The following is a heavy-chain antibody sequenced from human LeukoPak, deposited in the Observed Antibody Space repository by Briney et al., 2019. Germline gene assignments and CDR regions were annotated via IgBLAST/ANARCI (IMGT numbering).Heavy chain of an antibody. Sequence: ASVKASCKASGYTFTGYYMPWVRQAPGHGLEWMGWINPNSGGTNYAQKFQGRVTMTRDTSISTAYMELSRLRSDDTAVYYCARSAVGRYYDSSGYYPLFVYWGQGTLVTVSS. J-gene: IGHJ4*02. CDR3: ARSAVGRYYDSSGYYPLFVY. V-gene: IGHV1-2*02. CDR2: INPNSGGT. D-gene: IGHD3-22*01. CDR1: GYTFTGYY.